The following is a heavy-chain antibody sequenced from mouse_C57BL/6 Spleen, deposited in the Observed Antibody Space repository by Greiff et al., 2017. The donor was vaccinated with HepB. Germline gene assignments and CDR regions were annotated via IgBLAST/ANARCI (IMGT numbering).Heavy chain of an antibody. D-gene: IGHD1-1*01. CDR2: IDPSDSYT. J-gene: IGHJ3*01. CDR1: GYTFTSYW. V-gene: IGHV1-69*01. CDR3: ASGYYGSSPSFAY. Sequence: VQLQQSGAELVMPGASVKLSCKASGYTFTSYWMHWVKQRPGQGLEWIGEIDPSDSYTNYNQKFKGKSTLTVDKSSSTAYMQLSSLKSEDSAVYYCASGYYGSSPSFAYWGQGTLVTVSA.